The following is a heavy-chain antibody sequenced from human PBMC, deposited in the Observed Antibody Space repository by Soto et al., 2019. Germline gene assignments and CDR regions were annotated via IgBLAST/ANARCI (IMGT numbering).Heavy chain of an antibody. D-gene: IGHD5-12*01. CDR1: GFTFNTYG. CDR3: AREYSGFSFDY. V-gene: IGHV3-33*01. J-gene: IGHJ4*02. Sequence: QVQLVESGGGVVQPGRSLRLSCAASGFTFNTYGMHWVRQAPGKGLEWVAVIWYDGSKKYDADSVKGRFTILRDNSKNTLYLQMNSLRAEDTAVYYCAREYSGFSFDYLGQGTLVTVSS. CDR2: IWYDGSKK.